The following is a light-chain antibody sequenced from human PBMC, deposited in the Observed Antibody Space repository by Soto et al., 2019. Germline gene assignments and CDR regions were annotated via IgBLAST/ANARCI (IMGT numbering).Light chain of an antibody. Sequence: DIQMTQSPSSLSVSVGDRVTMTCRASETISTFLNWYQVKPGKAPKLLIYAASTLQDGVPSRFSGSGSGTDFTLTIKSLQPEDFASYYCQQSYDISPITFGQGTRREIK. CDR1: ETISTF. V-gene: IGKV1-39*01. CDR2: AAS. CDR3: QQSYDISPIT. J-gene: IGKJ5*01.